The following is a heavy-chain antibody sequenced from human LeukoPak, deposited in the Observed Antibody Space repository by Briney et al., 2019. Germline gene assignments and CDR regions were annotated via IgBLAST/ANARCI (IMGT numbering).Heavy chain of an antibody. Sequence: SETLSLTCAVYGGSLSGYYWSWIRQPPGKGLEWIGEINHSGSTNYNPSLKSRVTISVDTSKNQFSLKLSSVTAADTAVYYCARERAAAGTVADYWGQGTLVTVSS. CDR3: ARERAAAGTVADY. V-gene: IGHV4-34*01. CDR2: INHSGST. J-gene: IGHJ4*02. D-gene: IGHD6-13*01. CDR1: GGSLSGYY.